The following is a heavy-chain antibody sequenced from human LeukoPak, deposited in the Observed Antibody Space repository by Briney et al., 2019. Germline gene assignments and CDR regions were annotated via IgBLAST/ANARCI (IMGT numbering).Heavy chain of an antibody. Sequence: ASVKVSCKASGYTFTGYYMHWVRQAPGQGLEWMGWINPNSGGTNYAQKFQGRVTMTRDTSINTAYMELSRLRSDDTAVYYCARVLIRRHYESSGYYYDDPWGQGSLVTVSS. CDR3: ARVLIRRHYESSGYYYDDP. J-gene: IGHJ5*02. CDR1: GYTFTGYY. CDR2: INPNSGGT. D-gene: IGHD3-22*01. V-gene: IGHV1-2*02.